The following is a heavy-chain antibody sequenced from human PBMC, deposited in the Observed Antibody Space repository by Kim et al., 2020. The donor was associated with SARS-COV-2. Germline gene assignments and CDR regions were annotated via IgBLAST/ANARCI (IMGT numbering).Heavy chain of an antibody. V-gene: IGHV3-23*01. CDR2: LDGGGTTT. J-gene: IGHJ4*02. Sequence: GGSLRLSCAASGFTFSHYAMSWVRQAPGKGLEWVSSLDGGGTTTYYADSVKGRFTITRDNSKNTLYLQMNSLGAEDTALYYCTKSPGLSPTGTFDYWGQG. CDR3: TKSPGLSPTGTFDY. CDR1: GFTFSHYA. D-gene: IGHD6-13*01.